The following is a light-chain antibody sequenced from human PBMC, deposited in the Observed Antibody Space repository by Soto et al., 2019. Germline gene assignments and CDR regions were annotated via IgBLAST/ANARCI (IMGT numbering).Light chain of an antibody. CDR3: QQYNKWPLT. V-gene: IGKV3-15*01. CDR2: GAF. CDR1: QSVSAN. Sequence: EIMMTQSPATLSVSPGERATLSCRASQSVSANLAWYQQKPGQAPRLLIYGAFPRATGIPARFSGSGSGTEFTLTISSLQSEDFAVYYCQQYNKWPLTFGGGTKVEIK. J-gene: IGKJ4*01.